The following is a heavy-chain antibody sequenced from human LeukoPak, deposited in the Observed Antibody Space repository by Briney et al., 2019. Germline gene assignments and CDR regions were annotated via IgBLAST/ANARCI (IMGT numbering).Heavy chain of an antibody. CDR1: GYTFTSYY. Sequence: ASVKVSCKASGYTFTSYYMHWVRQAPGQGLEWMGRINPNSGGTDYAQKFQGRVTMTRDTSISTAYMELSRLRSDDTAVYYCARNLPRDYGDYVAYWGQGTLVTVSS. V-gene: IGHV1-2*06. D-gene: IGHD4-17*01. J-gene: IGHJ4*02. CDR3: ARNLPRDYGDYVAY. CDR2: INPNSGGT.